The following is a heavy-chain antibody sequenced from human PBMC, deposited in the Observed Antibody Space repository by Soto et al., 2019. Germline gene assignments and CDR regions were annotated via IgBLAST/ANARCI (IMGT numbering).Heavy chain of an antibody. V-gene: IGHV3-21*01. CDR3: ASMDSSSWYGWFDP. Sequence: EVQLVESGGGLVKPGGSLRLSCAASGFTFSSYSMNWVRQAPGKGLEWVSSISSSSSYIYYADSVKGRFTISRDNAKNSLYLQMNSLRAEDTAVYYCASMDSSSWYGWFDPWGQGTLVTVSS. CDR1: GFTFSSYS. D-gene: IGHD6-13*01. J-gene: IGHJ5*02. CDR2: ISSSSSYI.